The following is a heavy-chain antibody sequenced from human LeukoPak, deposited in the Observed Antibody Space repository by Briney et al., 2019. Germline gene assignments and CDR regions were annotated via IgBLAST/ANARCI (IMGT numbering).Heavy chain of an antibody. Sequence: PGGSLRLSCAASGFIFNSYSMKWVRQAPGKGLEWVSFISSTSRYIDYADSVKGRFTISRDNAKNSLYLQMNSLRAEDTAVYYCARLQFGAFDIWGHGTMVTVSS. CDR3: ARLQFGAFDI. V-gene: IGHV3-21*01. CDR1: GFIFNSYS. D-gene: IGHD5-24*01. J-gene: IGHJ3*02. CDR2: ISSTSRYI.